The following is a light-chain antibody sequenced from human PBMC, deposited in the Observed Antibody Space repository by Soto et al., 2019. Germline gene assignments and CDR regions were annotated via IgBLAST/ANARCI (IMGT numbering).Light chain of an antibody. CDR1: QSISSY. CDR2: KAS. V-gene: IGKV1-5*03. CDR3: QHYNSYSEA. Sequence: DIQMTQSPSSLSASVGDRVTITCRASQSISSYLNWYQQKPGKAPKLLIYKASTLKSGVPSRFSGSGSGTEFTLTISSLQPDDFATYYYQHYNSYSEAFGQGTKVDIK. J-gene: IGKJ1*01.